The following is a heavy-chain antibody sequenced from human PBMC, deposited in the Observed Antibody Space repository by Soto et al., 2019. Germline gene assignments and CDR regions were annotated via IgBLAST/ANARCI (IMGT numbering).Heavy chain of an antibody. CDR2: IYWNDEK. D-gene: IGHD3-10*01. J-gene: IGHJ5*02. CDR1: GFSLTTGVG. CDR3: AHRVNMARGPYNYFGP. V-gene: IGHV2-5*01. Sequence: SGPTGDPTQTLTLTCSFSGFSLTTGVGVGWIRQPPGKALEWLAIIYWNDEKLYNPSLKTRLTITKDTSKNQVVLTVTDMDPVDTATYYCAHRVNMARGPYNYFGPWGQGTLVTVSS.